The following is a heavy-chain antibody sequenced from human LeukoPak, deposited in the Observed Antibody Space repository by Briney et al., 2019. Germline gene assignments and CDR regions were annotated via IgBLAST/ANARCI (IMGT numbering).Heavy chain of an antibody. CDR2: INPNSGGT. J-gene: IGHJ4*02. V-gene: IGHV1-2*02. Sequence: ASVKVSCKASGYTFTGYYMHWVRQAPGQGLEWTGWINPNSGGTNYAQKFQGRVTMTRDTSISTAYMELSRLRSDDTAVYYCARWIAVAAHFDYWGQGTLVTVSS. CDR3: ARWIAVAAHFDY. D-gene: IGHD6-19*01. CDR1: GYTFTGYY.